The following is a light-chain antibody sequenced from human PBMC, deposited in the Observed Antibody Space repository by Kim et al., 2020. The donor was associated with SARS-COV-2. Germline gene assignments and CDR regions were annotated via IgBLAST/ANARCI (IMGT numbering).Light chain of an antibody. CDR3: QQYYSIPYT. J-gene: IGKJ2*01. CDR1: QSVLSSSNNKNY. Sequence: RATIKCKSSQSVLSSSNNKNYLAWYQQKPGQPPKLLIYWASTRESGVPDRFSGSGSGTDFTLTISSLRAEDVAVYYCQQYYSIPYTFGQGTKLEI. V-gene: IGKV4-1*01. CDR2: WAS.